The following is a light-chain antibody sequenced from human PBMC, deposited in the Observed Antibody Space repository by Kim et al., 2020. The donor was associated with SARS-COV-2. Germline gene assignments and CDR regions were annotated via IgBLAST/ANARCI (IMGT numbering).Light chain of an antibody. CDR3: CSYAGSYTV. J-gene: IGLJ2*01. CDR2: DVS. CDR1: SKDVGGYNY. V-gene: IGLV2-11*03. Sequence: PGKSVTISCTGNSKDVGGYNYVSWYQQHPGKAPKLMIYDVSNRPSGVPDRFSGSKSGNTASLTISGLQPEDEADYYCCSYAGSYTVFGGGTQLTVL.